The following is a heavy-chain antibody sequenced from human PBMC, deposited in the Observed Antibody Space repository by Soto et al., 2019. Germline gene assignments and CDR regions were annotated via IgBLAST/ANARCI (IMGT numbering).Heavy chain of an antibody. Sequence: PSQTLSLTCAISGDSVSSNSAAWNWIRLSPSRGLEWLARTYHRSRWYNDYAVSVRSRITVNPDTSKNQFSLQLTSVTPEDTAVYYCARGRLYGDYGKFWGQGTLVTVSS. V-gene: IGHV6-1*01. D-gene: IGHD4-17*01. CDR3: ARGRLYGDYGKF. CDR1: GDSVSSNSAA. CDR2: TYHRSRWYN. J-gene: IGHJ4*02.